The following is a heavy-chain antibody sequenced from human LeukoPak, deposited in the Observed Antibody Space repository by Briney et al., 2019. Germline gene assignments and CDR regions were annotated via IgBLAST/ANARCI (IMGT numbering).Heavy chain of an antibody. J-gene: IGHJ4*02. D-gene: IGHD3-10*01. CDR1: GFPFSMYG. CDR3: VKWYGSDTYYEY. Sequence: GGSLRLSCAASGFPFSMYGMGWVRQAPGKGLEWVSVISGSGGNTYYANSVKGRFTISRDNSKNTLYLQMNSLRAEDTAVYYCVKWYGSDTYYEYWGQGTLVTVSS. V-gene: IGHV3-23*01. CDR2: ISGSGGNT.